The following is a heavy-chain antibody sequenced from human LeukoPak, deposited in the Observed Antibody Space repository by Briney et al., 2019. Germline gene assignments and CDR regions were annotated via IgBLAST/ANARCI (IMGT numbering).Heavy chain of an antibody. Sequence: GGSLRLPCAASGFTFSNYWMTWVRQAPGKGLEWVANIKVDESEKYYVDSVRGRFTISRDNAKNSLYLQMNSLRAEDTAVYYCARHGDYHYNSWGQGTLVTVSS. CDR1: GFTFSNYW. CDR3: ARHGDYHYNS. J-gene: IGHJ4*02. CDR2: IKVDESEK. D-gene: IGHD4-17*01. V-gene: IGHV3-7*05.